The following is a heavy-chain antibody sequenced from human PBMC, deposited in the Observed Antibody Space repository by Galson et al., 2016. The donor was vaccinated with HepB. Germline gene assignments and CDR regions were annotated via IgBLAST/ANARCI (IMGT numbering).Heavy chain of an antibody. V-gene: IGHV3-30*18. CDR2: ISYDGKNK. Sequence: SLRLSCAASGFTFSRFGMHWVRQTPGKGLEWVAVISYDGKNKYYGDSVKGRFTISRDDSQNTVYLQMNSLRAEDTGFYYCAKDYWMTRVTWGPDYWGQGTLVTASS. CDR1: GFTFSRFG. J-gene: IGHJ4*02. CDR3: AKDYWMTRVTWGPDY. D-gene: IGHD4-17*01.